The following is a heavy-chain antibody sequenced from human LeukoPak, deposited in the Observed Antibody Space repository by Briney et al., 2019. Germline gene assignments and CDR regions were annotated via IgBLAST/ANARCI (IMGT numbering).Heavy chain of an antibody. Sequence: ASVKVSCKASGYTFTSYYMHWVRQAPAQGLEWMGIINPSGSSTSYAQKFQGRVTMTRDMSTSTVYMELSSLRSEETAVYYCARGEDILIGYYSLDFDYWGQGTLVTVSS. CDR3: ARGEDILIGYYSLDFDY. D-gene: IGHD3-9*01. J-gene: IGHJ4*02. V-gene: IGHV1-46*01. CDR1: GYTFTSYY. CDR2: INPSGSST.